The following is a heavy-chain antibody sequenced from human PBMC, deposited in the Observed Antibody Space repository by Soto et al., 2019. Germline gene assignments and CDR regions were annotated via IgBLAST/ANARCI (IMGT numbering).Heavy chain of an antibody. CDR2: IVGDSGNT. D-gene: IGHD3-10*01. Sequence: QVQVMQSGAQLTQPGASVKVSCETSGYPLPTYGLSWVRQAPGQGLEWMGWIVGDSGNTVYAQKFQGRVTMYRDTSTSTGYMELRRLTSDDSALYYCPTVSGYGSGSRRFDFWGQGTLVSVSS. CDR1: GYPLPTYG. CDR3: PTVSGYGSGSRRFDF. J-gene: IGHJ4*02. V-gene: IGHV1-18*01.